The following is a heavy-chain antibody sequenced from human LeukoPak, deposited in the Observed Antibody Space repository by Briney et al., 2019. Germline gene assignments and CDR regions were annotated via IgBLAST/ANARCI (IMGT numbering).Heavy chain of an antibody. Sequence: ASVKVSXKASGGTFSSYAISWVRQAPGQGLEWMGGIIPIFGTANYAQKFQGRVTITTDESTSTAYMELSSLRSEDTAVYYCARGGIWDFWRYIRHWGQGTLVTVSS. D-gene: IGHD3-3*01. V-gene: IGHV1-69*05. CDR2: IIPIFGTA. CDR3: ARGGIWDFWRYIRH. J-gene: IGHJ4*02. CDR1: GGTFSSYA.